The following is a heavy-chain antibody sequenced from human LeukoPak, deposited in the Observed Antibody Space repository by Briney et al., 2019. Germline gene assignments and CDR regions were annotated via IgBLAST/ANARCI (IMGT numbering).Heavy chain of an antibody. CDR1: GYTSTSYY. CDR3: ARLGGGYSGSRQSIRFFDY. D-gene: IGHD5-12*01. J-gene: IGHJ4*02. CDR2: INPSGGST. Sequence: ASVKVSCKASGYTSTSYYMHWVRQAPGQGLEWMGIINPSGGSTSYAQKFQGRVTMTRDTSTSTVYMELSSLRSEDTAVYYCARLGGGYSGSRQSIRFFDYWGQGTLVTVSS. V-gene: IGHV1-46*01.